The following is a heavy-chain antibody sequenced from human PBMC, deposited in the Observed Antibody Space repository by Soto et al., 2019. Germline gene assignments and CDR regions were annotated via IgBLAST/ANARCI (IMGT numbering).Heavy chain of an antibody. CDR1: GYTFTSYD. CDR3: AISSGWYQSQYFDY. Sequence: QVQLVQSGAEVKKPGASVKVSCKASGYTFTSYDINWVRQATGQGLEWMGWMNPNSGNTGYAQKFQGRVTMTRNTSISTAYMELSSLRSEDTAVYYCAISSGWYQSQYFDYWGQGTLVTVSS. V-gene: IGHV1-8*01. CDR2: MNPNSGNT. D-gene: IGHD6-19*01. J-gene: IGHJ4*02.